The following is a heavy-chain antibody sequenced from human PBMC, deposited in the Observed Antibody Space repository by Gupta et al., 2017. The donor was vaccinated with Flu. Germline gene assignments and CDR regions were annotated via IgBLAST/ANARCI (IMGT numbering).Heavy chain of an antibody. Sequence: GYYWSWIRQPPGKGLEWIGEINHSGSTNYNPSLKSRVTISVDTSKNQFSLKLSSVTAADTAVYYCARGVVWLRLSSRFDYWGQGTLVTVSS. V-gene: IGHV4-34*01. D-gene: IGHD5-12*01. J-gene: IGHJ4*02. CDR3: ARGVVWLRLSSRFDY. CDR1: GYY. CDR2: INHSGST.